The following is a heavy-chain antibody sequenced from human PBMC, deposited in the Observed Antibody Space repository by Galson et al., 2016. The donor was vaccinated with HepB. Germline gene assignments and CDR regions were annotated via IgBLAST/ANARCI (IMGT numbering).Heavy chain of an antibody. V-gene: IGHV3-23*01. J-gene: IGHJ4*02. CDR1: GFTFSNYA. D-gene: IGHD6-19*01. CDR3: TTWLPHHFDY. Sequence: SLRLSCAASGFTFSNYALSWVRRAPGEGLEWVSHIDGPTPNTHYADSVRGRFSIYRDNSRDTLYLQMDSLTAEDSAIYYCTTWLPHHFDYWSQGIRVTVSS. CDR2: IDGPTPNT.